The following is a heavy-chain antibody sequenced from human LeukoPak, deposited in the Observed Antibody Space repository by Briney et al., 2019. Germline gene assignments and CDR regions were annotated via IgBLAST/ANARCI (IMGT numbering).Heavy chain of an antibody. CDR2: ISYDGSNE. CDR1: GFTFSSYV. Sequence: GGSLRLSCAASGFTFSSYVMHWVRQAPGKGLEWVAIISYDGSNEYYADSVKGRFTISRDNSKNTLYLQMDSLRAEDTAVYYCAKEGDIVVVPAAMEFDYWGQGTLVTVSS. CDR3: AKEGDIVVVPAAMEFDY. J-gene: IGHJ4*02. D-gene: IGHD2-2*01. V-gene: IGHV3-30*04.